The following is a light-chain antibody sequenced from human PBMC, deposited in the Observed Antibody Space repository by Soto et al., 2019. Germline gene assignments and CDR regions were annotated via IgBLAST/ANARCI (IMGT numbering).Light chain of an antibody. CDR1: QSVDSH. Sequence: EIVLTQSPASLSLYPGERATLSCRASQSVDSHLVWYQQKPGQAPRLLIFAASNRATGIPDRFSGSGSGTNFTLSIRRLESEDFSVYYCQQSGSSPPTFGQGTKVDIK. CDR2: AAS. V-gene: IGKV3-20*01. J-gene: IGKJ1*01. CDR3: QQSGSSPPT.